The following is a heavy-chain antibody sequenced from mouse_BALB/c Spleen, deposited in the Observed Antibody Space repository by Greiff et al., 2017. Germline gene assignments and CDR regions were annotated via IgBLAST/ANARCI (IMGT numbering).Heavy chain of an antibody. V-gene: IGHV5-17*02. CDR3: ARVGYGNYGAMDY. CDR1: GFTFSSFG. CDR2: ISSGSSTI. D-gene: IGHD2-10*02. J-gene: IGHJ4*01. Sequence: EVQLVESGGGLVQPGGSRKLSCAASGFTFSSFGMHWVRQAPEKGLEWVAYISSGSSTIYYADTVKGRFTISRDNPKNTLFLQMTSLRSEDTAMYYCARVGYGNYGAMDYWGQGTSVTVSS.